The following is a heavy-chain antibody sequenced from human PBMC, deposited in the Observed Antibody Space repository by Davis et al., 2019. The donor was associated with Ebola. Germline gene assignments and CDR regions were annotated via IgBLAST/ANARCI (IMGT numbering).Heavy chain of an antibody. Sequence: GESLKISCTASGYTFTSYCIGWVRQMPGKGLEWMGIIYPGDSDTRYSQSFQGQVTISADKSVSTAYLQWSSLKASDTAMYYCARGDRIDDYFEYWGQGALVTVSS. CDR1: GYTFTSYC. D-gene: IGHD3-10*01. CDR3: ARGDRIDDYFEY. V-gene: IGHV5-51*01. CDR2: IYPGDSDT. J-gene: IGHJ4*02.